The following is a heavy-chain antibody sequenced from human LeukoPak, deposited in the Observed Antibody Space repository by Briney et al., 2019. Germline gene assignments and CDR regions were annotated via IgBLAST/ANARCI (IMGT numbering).Heavy chain of an antibody. CDR3: AYSGSGRWWFDP. J-gene: IGHJ5*02. CDR2: INHSGST. Sequence: SETLSLTCAVYGGSFSGYYWSWIRQPPGKGLEWIGEINHSGSTNYNPSLKSRVTISVDTSKNQFSLKLSSVTAADTAVYYCAYSGSGRWWFDPWGQGTLVTVSS. CDR1: GGSFSGYY. D-gene: IGHD2-15*01. V-gene: IGHV4-34*01.